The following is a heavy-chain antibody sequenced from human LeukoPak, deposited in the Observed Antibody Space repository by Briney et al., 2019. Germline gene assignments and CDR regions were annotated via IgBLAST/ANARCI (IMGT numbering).Heavy chain of an antibody. CDR2: ISSSSSYI. V-gene: IGHV3-21*01. J-gene: IGHJ4*02. Sequence: GGSLRLSCAASGFTFSTYSLNWVRQAPGKGLEWVSSISSSSSYIYYADSVKGRFTISRDNAKNSLYLQMNSLRAEDTAVYYCARTYYDYVWGSYRYSIDYWGQGTLVTVSS. CDR3: ARTYYDYVWGSYRYSIDY. CDR1: GFTFSTYS. D-gene: IGHD3-16*02.